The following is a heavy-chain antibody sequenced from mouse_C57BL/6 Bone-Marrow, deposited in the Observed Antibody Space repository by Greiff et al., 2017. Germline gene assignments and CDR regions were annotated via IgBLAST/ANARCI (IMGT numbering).Heavy chain of an antibody. J-gene: IGHJ1*03. CDR1: GFTFSSYA. V-gene: IGHV5-4*03. CDR2: ISDGGSYT. D-gene: IGHD1-1*01. Sequence: EVKLVESGGGLVKPGGSLKLSCAASGFTFSSYAMSWVRQTPEKRLEWVATISDGGSYTYYPDNVKGRFTISRDNAKNNLYLQMSHLKSEDTAMYYCARGSTVVATRYFDVWGTGTTVTVSS. CDR3: ARGSTVVATRYFDV.